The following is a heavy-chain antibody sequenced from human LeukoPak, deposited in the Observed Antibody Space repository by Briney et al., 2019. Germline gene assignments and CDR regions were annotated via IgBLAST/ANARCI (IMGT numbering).Heavy chain of an antibody. D-gene: IGHD6-19*01. CDR3: ARILSSAWGELGY. Sequence: GSLRLSCEASGFTFSSYSMSWVRQAPGKGLEWISYISTSTTTIYYANSVKGRFTISRDNAKKSLYLQMNSLRVEDTGVYYCARILSSAWGELGYWGQGTLVTVSS. V-gene: IGHV3-48*01. CDR1: GFTFSSYS. CDR2: ISTSTTTI. J-gene: IGHJ4*02.